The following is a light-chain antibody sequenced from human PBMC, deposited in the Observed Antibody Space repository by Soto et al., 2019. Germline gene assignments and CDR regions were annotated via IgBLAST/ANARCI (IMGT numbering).Light chain of an antibody. CDR3: MQAAQFPRT. CDR2: RVV. J-gene: IGKJ1*01. Sequence: VLTQSPLSSPVPLGQPASISCRSSQSLVHYDGRTYLSWLHQRPGQPPRLLIYRVVNRVSGVTDRFTGSGAGTDFTLRISSVQAEDVGIYYCMQAAQFPRTFGQGTKLEIQ. V-gene: IGKV2-24*01. CDR1: QSLVHYDGRTY.